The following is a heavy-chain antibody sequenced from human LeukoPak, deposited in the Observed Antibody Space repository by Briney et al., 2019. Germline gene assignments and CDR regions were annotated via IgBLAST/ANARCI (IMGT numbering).Heavy chain of an antibody. CDR1: GGSFSGYY. D-gene: IGHD6-13*01. Sequence: SETLSLTCAVYGGSFSGYYWSWIRQPPGKGLEWNGEINHSGSTNYNPSLKSRVTISVDTSKNQFSLKLSSVTAADTAVYYCARALYSSSWYVYWGQGTLVTVSS. V-gene: IGHV4-34*01. CDR3: ARALYSSSWYVY. CDR2: INHSGST. J-gene: IGHJ4*02.